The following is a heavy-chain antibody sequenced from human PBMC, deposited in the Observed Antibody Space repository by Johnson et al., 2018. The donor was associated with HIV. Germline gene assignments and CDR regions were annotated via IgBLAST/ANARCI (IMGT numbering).Heavy chain of an antibody. CDR3: AREVYSNFDFDAFDI. J-gene: IGHJ3*02. D-gene: IGHD6-13*01. CDR1: GMTVSSYA. CDR2: ISYDGSNK. V-gene: IGHV3-30*14. Sequence: QVQLVESGGGLVQPGGSLRLSCGASGMTVSSYAMHWVRQAPGKGLEWVAVISYDGSNKYYADSVKGRFTISRDNSKNTLYVQMGSLRAEDMAVYYCAREVYSNFDFDAFDIWGQGTMVTVSS.